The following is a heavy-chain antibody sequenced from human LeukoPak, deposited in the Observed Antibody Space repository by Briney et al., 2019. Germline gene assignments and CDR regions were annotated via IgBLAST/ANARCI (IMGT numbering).Heavy chain of an antibody. CDR2: IYFSGST. D-gene: IGHD2-15*01. J-gene: IGHJ4*02. V-gene: IGHV4-39*06. CDR3: ARSSFASTNIYSYFDY. Sequence: SETLSLTCTVSGDSISSSDYFWGWIRQPPGKGLEWIGTIYFSGSTYYNPSLKSRVTISLDTSKNQFPLKLPSVTAADTAVYYCARSSFASTNIYSYFDYWGQGTLVTVSS. CDR1: GDSISSSDYF.